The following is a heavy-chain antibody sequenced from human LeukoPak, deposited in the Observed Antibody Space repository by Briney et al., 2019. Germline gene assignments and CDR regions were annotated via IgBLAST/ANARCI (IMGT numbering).Heavy chain of an antibody. J-gene: IGHJ4*02. CDR3: ARANGAAAGLDY. Sequence: ASVKVSYKASGYTFTGYYMHWVRQAPGQGLEWMGWINPNSGGTNYAQKFQGRVTMTRDTSISTAYMELSRLRSDDTAVYYCARANGAAAGLDYWGQGTLVTVSS. CDR1: GYTFTGYY. D-gene: IGHD6-13*01. CDR2: INPNSGGT. V-gene: IGHV1-2*02.